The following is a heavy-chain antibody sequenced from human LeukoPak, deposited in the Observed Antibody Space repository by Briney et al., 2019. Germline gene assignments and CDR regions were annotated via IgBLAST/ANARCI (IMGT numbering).Heavy chain of an antibody. Sequence: ASVKVSCKASGYTFTGYYMHWVRQAPGQGLEWMGWINPSSGGTNYAQKFQGRVTMNRDTSISTAYMELSRLRSDDTAAYYCAKDQQGDLDYWGQGTLVTVSS. CDR3: AKDQQGDLDY. CDR1: GYTFTGYY. V-gene: IGHV1-2*02. D-gene: IGHD6-13*01. J-gene: IGHJ4*02. CDR2: INPSSGGT.